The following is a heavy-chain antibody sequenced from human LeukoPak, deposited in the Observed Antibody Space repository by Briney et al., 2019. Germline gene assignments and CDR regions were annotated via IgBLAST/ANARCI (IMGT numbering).Heavy chain of an antibody. CDR1: GFTFSSYD. CDR3: ARDHDYGDYEQDAFDI. CDR2: ISGSGGNT. D-gene: IGHD4-17*01. J-gene: IGHJ3*02. Sequence: PGGSLRLSCEASGFTFSSYDMSWVRQAPGKGLEWVSAISGSGGNTYYADSVRGRFTVSRDNSKNTLYLQMNSLRAEDTAVYYCARDHDYGDYEQDAFDIWGQGTMVTVSS. V-gene: IGHV3-23*01.